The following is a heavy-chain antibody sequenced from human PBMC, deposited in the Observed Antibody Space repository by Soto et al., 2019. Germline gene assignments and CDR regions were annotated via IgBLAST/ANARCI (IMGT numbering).Heavy chain of an antibody. CDR3: VMYHCDGRGCPDY. J-gene: IGHJ4*02. CDR1: DARFSNAW. D-gene: IGHD2-21*01. V-gene: IGHV3-15*07. Sequence: EVRLAESGGDLVKAGGSLRLSCAASDARFSNAWLNWVRQAPGKGLEWVGRINSESDGGATDYAAPVTGRFTISRDDSRNLMYLQMNRLKAEDTAVYYCVMYHCDGRGCPDYWGQGTPVIVSS. CDR2: INSESDGGAT.